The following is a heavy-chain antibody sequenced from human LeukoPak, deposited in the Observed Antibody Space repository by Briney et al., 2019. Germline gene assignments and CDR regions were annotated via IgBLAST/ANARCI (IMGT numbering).Heavy chain of an antibody. CDR1: GFTFSSYS. V-gene: IGHV3-21*01. Sequence: GGSLRLSCAASGFTFSSYSMNWVRQAPGKGLEWVSSISSSSSYIYYADSVKGRFTISRDNAKNSLYLQMNSLRAEDTAAYYCAVPLGYCSSTSCSYFDYWGQGTLVTVSS. CDR3: AVPLGYCSSTSCSYFDY. CDR2: ISSSSSYI. J-gene: IGHJ4*02. D-gene: IGHD2-2*01.